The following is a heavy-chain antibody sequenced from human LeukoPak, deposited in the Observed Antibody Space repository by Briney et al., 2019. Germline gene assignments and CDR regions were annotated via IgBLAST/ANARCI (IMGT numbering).Heavy chain of an antibody. CDR1: GFTFNNNW. V-gene: IGHV3-7*01. J-gene: IGHJ3*02. Sequence: GGSLRLSYAASGFTFNNNWMTWVRQAPGKGPEWVANIKEDGSEKLYVASTKGRFTISRDNAKNSLYLQMTSLRDEDTAVYYCTRATVHYDSSGYFEGLFAFDIGGQGTMVTVSS. CDR3: TRATVHYDSSGYFEGLFAFDI. D-gene: IGHD3-22*01. CDR2: IKEDGSEK.